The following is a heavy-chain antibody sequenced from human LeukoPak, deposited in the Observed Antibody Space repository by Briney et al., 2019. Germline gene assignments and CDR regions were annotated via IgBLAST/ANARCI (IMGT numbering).Heavy chain of an antibody. CDR1: GFTVSSNY. V-gene: IGHV3-53*04. D-gene: IGHD3-16*01. CDR3: ARDLGSYFDY. J-gene: IGHJ4*02. Sequence: GGSLRLSRAASGFTVSSNYMSWVRQAPGKGLEWVSVIYSDVSTYYADSVKGRFTISRHNSKNTLYLQMNSLRAEDTAVYYCARDLGSYFDYWGQGTLVTVSS. CDR2: IYSDVST.